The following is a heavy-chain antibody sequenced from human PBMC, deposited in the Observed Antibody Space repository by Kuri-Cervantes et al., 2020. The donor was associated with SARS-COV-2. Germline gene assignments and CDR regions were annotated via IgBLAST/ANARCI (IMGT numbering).Heavy chain of an antibody. D-gene: IGHD3-3*01. V-gene: IGHV1-46*03. Sequence: GESLKISCAASGFTFSSYAMHWVRQAPGQGLEWMGIINPSGGSTSYAQKFQGRVTMTRDTSTSTVYMELSSLRSEDTAVYYCASQIITIFGVVIGEGGYFQHWGQGTLVTVSS. CDR2: INPSGGST. CDR3: ASQIITIFGVVIGEGGYFQH. J-gene: IGHJ1*01. CDR1: GFTFSSYA.